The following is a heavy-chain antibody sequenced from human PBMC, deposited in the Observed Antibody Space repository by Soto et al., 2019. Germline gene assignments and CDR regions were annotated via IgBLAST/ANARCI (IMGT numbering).Heavy chain of an antibody. D-gene: IGHD3-3*01. V-gene: IGHV4-59*01. Sequence: QVQLQESGPGLVKPSETLSLTCTVSGGSISSYYWSWIRQPPGKGLEWIGYIYYSGSTNYNPSLKSRVTISVDTSKNQFSLKLSSVTAADTAVYYRARGSLIGAAIDFWSGYYSPYYYYGMDVWGQGTTVTVSS. J-gene: IGHJ6*02. CDR2: IYYSGST. CDR3: ARGSLIGAAIDFWSGYYSPYYYYGMDV. CDR1: GGSISSYY.